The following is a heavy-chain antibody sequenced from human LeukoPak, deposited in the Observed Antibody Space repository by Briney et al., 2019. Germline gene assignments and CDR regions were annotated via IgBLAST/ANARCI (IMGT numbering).Heavy chain of an antibody. Sequence: PGGSLRLSCATSGFTFSSYAMHWVRQAPGKGLEWVAVISYDGSNKYYADSVKGRFTISRDNSKNTLYLQMNSLRAEDTAVYYCARDLYCSGDSCYSGLEYWGQGTLVTVSS. J-gene: IGHJ4*02. CDR3: ARDLYCSGDSCYSGLEY. CDR2: ISYDGSNK. V-gene: IGHV3-30*04. D-gene: IGHD2-15*01. CDR1: GFTFSSYA.